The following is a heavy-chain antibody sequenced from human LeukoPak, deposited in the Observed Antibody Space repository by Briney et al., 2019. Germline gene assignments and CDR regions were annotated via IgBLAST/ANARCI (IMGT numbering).Heavy chain of an antibody. D-gene: IGHD3-10*01. CDR2: IYNSGNN. CDR1: GGSISSDY. V-gene: IGHV4-59*08. Sequence: PSETLSLTCTVSGGSISSDYWQWIRQPPGKGLEWVGYIYNSGNNHYNSSLKSRVTISIDTSKNQFSLKLASVTAAETAVYYCATRGYWGQGTLVAVSS. CDR3: ATRGY. J-gene: IGHJ4*02.